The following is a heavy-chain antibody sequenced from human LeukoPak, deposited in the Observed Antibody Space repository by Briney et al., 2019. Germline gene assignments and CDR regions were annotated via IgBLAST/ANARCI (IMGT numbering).Heavy chain of an antibody. CDR1: GITLSNYG. J-gene: IGHJ4*02. D-gene: IGHD3-22*01. V-gene: IGHV3-23*01. CDR3: AKRGVVIRVILVGFHKEAYYFDS. CDR2: ISDSGSNT. Sequence: GGSLRLSCAVSGITLSNYGMSWVRQAPGKGLEWVAGISDSGSNTKYADSVKGRFTISRDNPKNTLYLHMDSLRAEDTAVYFCAKRGVVIRVILVGFHKEAYYFDSWGQGALVTVSS.